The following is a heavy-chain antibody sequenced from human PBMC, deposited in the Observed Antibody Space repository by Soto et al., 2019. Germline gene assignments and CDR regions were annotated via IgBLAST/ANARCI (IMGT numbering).Heavy chain of an antibody. CDR1: GGTFSNYA. CDR3: ARDLPPIDY. V-gene: IGHV1-3*01. Sequence: QVQLVQSGAEVKKPGSSVKVSCKASGGTFSNYALDWVRQAPGQRLEWMGWINAGNGNTKYSQKFQGRVTITRDTSASTAYMELSSLRSEDTAVYYSARDLPPIDYRGQGTLVTVSS. CDR2: INAGNGNT. J-gene: IGHJ4*02.